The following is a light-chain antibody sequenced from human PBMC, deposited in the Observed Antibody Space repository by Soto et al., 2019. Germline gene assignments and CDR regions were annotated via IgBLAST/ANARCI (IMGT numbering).Light chain of an antibody. CDR1: QSINSW. V-gene: IGKV1-5*03. Sequence: DIQMTQSPSTLSASVGDRVTITCRASQSINSWLAWYQQKPGKVPKLMIFKASSLQSGVPSRFSVSESGTEFTLTISSLQPDDFATYYCQQYNTFPWTFGQGTRVEIK. CDR3: QQYNTFPWT. J-gene: IGKJ1*01. CDR2: KAS.